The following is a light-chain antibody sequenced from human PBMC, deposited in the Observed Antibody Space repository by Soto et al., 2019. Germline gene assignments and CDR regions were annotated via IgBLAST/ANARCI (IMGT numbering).Light chain of an antibody. V-gene: IGLV1-40*01. CDR2: GNS. J-gene: IGLJ2*01. Sequence: QSVLTQPPSVSVAPGQRVTISCTGSSSNIGAGYDVHWYRQLPGTAPKLLIYGNSNRPSGVPDRFSGSKAGTSASLAITGLQAKDEAEYYCQSYDSSLSGVVFGGGTKVNVL. CDR3: QSYDSSLSGVV. CDR1: SSNIGAGYD.